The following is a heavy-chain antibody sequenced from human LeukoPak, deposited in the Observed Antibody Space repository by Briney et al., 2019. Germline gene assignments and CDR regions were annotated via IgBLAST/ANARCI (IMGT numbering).Heavy chain of an antibody. D-gene: IGHD2-2*01. CDR3: ARGLATAQGAAAMPL. J-gene: IGHJ4*02. V-gene: IGHV4-30-4*08. CDR2: IYYSGSA. CDR1: GGSINSGNYY. Sequence: SETLSLTCTVSGGSINSGNYYWTWIRQHPGKGLEWIGYIYYSGSAYYDPSLKSRVTISVATSRNQFSLRLTSVTAADTAVYYCARGLATAQGAAAMPLWGQGTLVTVSS.